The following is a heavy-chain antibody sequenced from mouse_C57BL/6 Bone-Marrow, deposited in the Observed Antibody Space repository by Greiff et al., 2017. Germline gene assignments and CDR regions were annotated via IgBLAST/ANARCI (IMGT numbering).Heavy chain of an antibody. J-gene: IGHJ4*01. CDR3: ARWGWCSYAMDY. CDR2: ILPGSGST. Sequence: VQLQQSGAELMKPGASVQLSCKATGYTFTGYWIEWVKQRPGHGLEWIGEILPGSGSTNYTEKFKGKATFTADTSSNTAYMQLSSLTPEDSAIYYCARWGWCSYAMDYWGQGTSVTVSS. V-gene: IGHV1-9*01. CDR1: GYTFTGYW. D-gene: IGHD1-1*02.